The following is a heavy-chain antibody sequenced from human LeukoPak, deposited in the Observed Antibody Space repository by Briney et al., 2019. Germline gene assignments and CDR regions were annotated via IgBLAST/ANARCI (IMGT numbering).Heavy chain of an antibody. D-gene: IGHD3-3*01. V-gene: IGHV4-39*07. CDR1: GGSISSSGYY. CDR3: ARDFRGGYDFWSGYYTPYYFDY. J-gene: IGHJ4*02. Sequence: PSETLSLTCTVSGGSISSSGYYWGWIRQPPGKGLEWIGSMHYSGSTYYNPSLKSRVTISVDTSKNHFSLKLSSVTAADTAVYYCARDFRGGYDFWSGYYTPYYFDYWGQGTLVTVSP. CDR2: MHYSGST.